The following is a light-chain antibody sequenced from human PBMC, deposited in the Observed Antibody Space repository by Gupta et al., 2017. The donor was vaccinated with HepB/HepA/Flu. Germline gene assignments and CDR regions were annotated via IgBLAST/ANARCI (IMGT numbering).Light chain of an antibody. Sequence: EVVFTQSPATLSFSPGQRATLSCRARQSVRNYLAWYQQKPGQAPMLLIYDASSRYTGITARCSGSGSGKDLTLTISSRVQEDFAVYYCQHHDKWPPITFGGGTKVEIK. CDR2: DAS. CDR3: QHHDKWPPIT. J-gene: IGKJ4*01. CDR1: QSVRNY. V-gene: IGKV3-11*01.